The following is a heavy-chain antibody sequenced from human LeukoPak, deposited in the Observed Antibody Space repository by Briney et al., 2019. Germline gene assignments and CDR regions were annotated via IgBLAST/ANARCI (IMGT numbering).Heavy chain of an antibody. J-gene: IGHJ6*02. CDR2: IKQDGSEK. D-gene: IGHD5-12*01. CDR3: ARWLRPLRGAYYYYGMDV. Sequence: GGSLRLSCAASGFTFSSYWMSWVRQAPGKGLEWVANIKQDGSEKYYVDSVKGRFTISRDNAKNSLYLQMNSLRAEDTAVYYCARWLRPLRGAYYYYGMDVWGQGTTVTVSS. V-gene: IGHV3-7*05. CDR1: GFTFSSYW.